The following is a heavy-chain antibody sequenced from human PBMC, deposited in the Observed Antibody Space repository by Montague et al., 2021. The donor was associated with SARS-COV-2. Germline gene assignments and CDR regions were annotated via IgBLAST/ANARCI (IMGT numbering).Heavy chain of an antibody. CDR3: ARDRQLVGRGFGHYYYGMDV. Sequence: SETLSPTRTVSGGSISSYYWSWIRQPPWKGLEWIGYIYYSGSTNYNSSLKSRVTISVDTSKNQFSLQLSSVTAADTAVYYCARDRQLVGRGFGHYYYGMDVWGQGTTVTVSS. CDR1: GGSISSYY. D-gene: IGHD6-13*01. CDR2: IYYSGST. J-gene: IGHJ6*02. V-gene: IGHV4-59*01.